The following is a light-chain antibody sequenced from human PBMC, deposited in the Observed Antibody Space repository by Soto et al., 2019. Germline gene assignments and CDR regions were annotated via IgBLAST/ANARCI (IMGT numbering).Light chain of an antibody. Sequence: EIVLTQSPGTLSLSPGERATLSCRASQSISSSLAWYQQKPGLAPTLLISDASNRASGVPDRFTGGGSGTDFSLTIRRLEPEDFALYYCQQYGGSPAFTFGQGTRLEIK. CDR1: QSISSS. CDR3: QQYGGSPAFT. V-gene: IGKV3-20*01. J-gene: IGKJ5*01. CDR2: DAS.